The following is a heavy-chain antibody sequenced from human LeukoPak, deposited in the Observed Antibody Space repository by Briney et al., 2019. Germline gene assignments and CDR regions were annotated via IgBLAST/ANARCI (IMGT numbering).Heavy chain of an antibody. V-gene: IGHV4-61*02. CDR3: ARVQDDYGDYFDY. CDR1: GGSLSSGSYY. D-gene: IGHD4-17*01. J-gene: IGHJ4*02. CDR2: IYTSGST. Sequence: SETLSLTCTVSGGSLSSGSYYWSWLRQPAGKGLEWIGRIYTSGSTNYNPSLKSRVTISVDTSKNQFPLKLSSVTAADTAVYYCARVQDDYGDYFDYWGQGTLVTVSS.